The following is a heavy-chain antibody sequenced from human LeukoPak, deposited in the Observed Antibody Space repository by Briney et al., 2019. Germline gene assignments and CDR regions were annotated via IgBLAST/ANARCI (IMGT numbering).Heavy chain of an antibody. D-gene: IGHD2-15*01. V-gene: IGHV1-69*13. CDR2: IIPIFGTA. CDR3: ARGRGYCSGGSCYSRWFDP. Sequence: SVKASCKASGGTFSSYAISWVRQAPGQGLEWMGGIIPIFGTANYAQKFQGRVTITADESTSTAYMELSSLRSEDTAVYYCARGRGYCSGGSCYSRWFDPWGQGTLVTVSS. J-gene: IGHJ5*02. CDR1: GGTFSSYA.